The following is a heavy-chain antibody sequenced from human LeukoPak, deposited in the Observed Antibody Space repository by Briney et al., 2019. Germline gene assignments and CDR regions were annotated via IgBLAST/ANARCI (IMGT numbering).Heavy chain of an antibody. Sequence: ASVKVSCKASGGTCSSYAISSVRQAPGQGLEWMEGIIPIFGTANYAQKFQGRVTITTDESTSTAYMELSSLRSEDTAVYYCARDVFGLDYWGQGTLVTVSS. D-gene: IGHD3-10*01. CDR1: GGTCSSYA. V-gene: IGHV1-69*05. J-gene: IGHJ4*02. CDR2: IIPIFGTA. CDR3: ARDVFGLDY.